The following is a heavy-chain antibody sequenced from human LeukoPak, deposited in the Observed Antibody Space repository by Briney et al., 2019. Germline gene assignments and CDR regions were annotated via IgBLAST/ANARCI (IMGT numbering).Heavy chain of an antibody. Sequence: PSETLSLTCAVYGGSFSGYYWSWIRQPPGKGLEWIEEINHSGSTNYNPYLKSRVTISVDTSKNQFSLKLSSVTAADTAVYYCAREVPMTTVVRFDPWGQGTLVTVSS. CDR2: INHSGST. J-gene: IGHJ5*02. CDR3: AREVPMTTVVRFDP. CDR1: GGSFSGYY. D-gene: IGHD4-11*01. V-gene: IGHV4-34*01.